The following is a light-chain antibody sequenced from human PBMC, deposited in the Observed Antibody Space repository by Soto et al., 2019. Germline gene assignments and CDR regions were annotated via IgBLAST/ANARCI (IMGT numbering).Light chain of an antibody. CDR2: EVS. V-gene: IGLV2-14*01. J-gene: IGLJ1*01. Sequence: QSALTQPASVSGSPGQSIXXXXXXXXXXVXGYNYVSWYQQHPGKAPKLMIYEVSNRPSGVSNRFSGSKSGNTASLTISGLQAEDEADYYCXSYTXSSTLVFGTGTKVTVL. CDR1: XXXVXGYNY. CDR3: XSYTXSSTLV.